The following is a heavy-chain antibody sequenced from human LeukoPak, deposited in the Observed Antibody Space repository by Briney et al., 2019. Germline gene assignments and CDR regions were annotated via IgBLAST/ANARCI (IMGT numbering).Heavy chain of an antibody. J-gene: IGHJ3*02. D-gene: IGHD6-19*01. Sequence: SETLSLXCTVSGGSISSYYWSWIRQPAGKGLEWIGRIYTSGSTNYNPSLKSRVTMSVDTSKNQFSLKLSSVTAADTAVYYCARDPDAVAGTNAFDIWGQGTMVTVSS. V-gene: IGHV4-4*07. CDR2: IYTSGST. CDR1: GGSISSYY. CDR3: ARDPDAVAGTNAFDI.